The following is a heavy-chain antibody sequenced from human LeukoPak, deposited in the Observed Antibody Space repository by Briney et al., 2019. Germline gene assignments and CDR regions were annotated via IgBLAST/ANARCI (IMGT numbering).Heavy chain of an antibody. CDR1: GFPFSSYA. CDR3: ARGPDFWSGYYIDY. CDR2: ISDSGGST. J-gene: IGHJ4*02. Sequence: GGSLRLSCSASGFPFSSYAMHWVRQAPGKGLEYVSAISDSGGSTYHADSVKGRFTISRDNSKNTLYLQMNSLRAEDTAVYYCARGPDFWSGYYIDYWGQGTLVTVSS. D-gene: IGHD3-3*01. V-gene: IGHV3-64*04.